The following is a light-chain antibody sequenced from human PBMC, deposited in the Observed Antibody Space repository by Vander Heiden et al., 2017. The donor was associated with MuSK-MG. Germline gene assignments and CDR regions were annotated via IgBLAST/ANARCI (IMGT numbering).Light chain of an antibody. J-gene: IGKJ2*02. Sequence: DIQIDQAPSSLSASVGDRVTITCRASQSISSYLNWYQQKPGKAPKLLIYAASSLQSGVPSRFSGSGSGTDFTLTISSLQPEDFATYYCQQSDSTPRTFGQGTKLEIK. V-gene: IGKV1-39*01. CDR1: QSISSY. CDR2: AAS. CDR3: QQSDSTPRT.